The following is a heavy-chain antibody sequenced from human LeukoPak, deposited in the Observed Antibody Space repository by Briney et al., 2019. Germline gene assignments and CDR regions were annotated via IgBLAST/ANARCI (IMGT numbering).Heavy chain of an antibody. J-gene: IGHJ4*02. CDR1: GFTFSSYA. CDR2: ISGSGGST. D-gene: IGHD2-2*01. Sequence: PGGSLRLSCAASGFTFSSYAMSWVRQAPGKGLEWVSAISGSGGSTYYADSVKGRFTISRDNSKNTLYLQMNSLRVEDTAVYYCAKDSGYCGSTTCRLANWGQGTLVTVSS. V-gene: IGHV3-23*01. CDR3: AKDSGYCGSTTCRLAN.